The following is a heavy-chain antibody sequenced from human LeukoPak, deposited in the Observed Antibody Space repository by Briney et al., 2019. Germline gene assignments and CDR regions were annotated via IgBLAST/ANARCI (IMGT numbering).Heavy chain of an antibody. Sequence: GGSLRLSCAASVFTFSSFWMHWVRHAPGKGLVWVSRISTDGSTTSYADSVKGRFTISRDNAKNTLYLQMNSLRAEDTAVYYCVRMNSGLYDFDYWGQGTLVTVSS. CDR2: ISTDGSTT. D-gene: IGHD1-26*01. CDR3: VRMNSGLYDFDY. J-gene: IGHJ4*02. V-gene: IGHV3-74*01. CDR1: VFTFSSFW.